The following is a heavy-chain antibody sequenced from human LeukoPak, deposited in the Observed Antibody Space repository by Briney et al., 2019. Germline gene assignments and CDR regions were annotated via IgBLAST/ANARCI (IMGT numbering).Heavy chain of an antibody. CDR1: GGSVSDGHIY. Sequence: SETLSLTCAMSGGSVSDGHIYWNWVRQAAGKGLEWIRRISDRRNINYNPSLKSRVTISLDTSRNQLSLKLTFVTAADTAVYYCATNRATYSRWFDPWGHGTLVTVSS. D-gene: IGHD1-14*01. CDR2: ISDRRNI. CDR3: ATNRATYSRWFDP. J-gene: IGHJ5*02. V-gene: IGHV4-61*02.